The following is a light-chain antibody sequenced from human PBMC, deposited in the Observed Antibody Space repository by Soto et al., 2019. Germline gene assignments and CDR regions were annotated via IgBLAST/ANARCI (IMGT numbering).Light chain of an antibody. Sequence: QSALTQPASVSGSPGQSITISCTGTSGDIGGYNYVSWYQQHPGKAPKLLISEVTNRPSGVSNRFSGSKSGNTASLTISGLQAEDEADYYCSSYTSTRTYVFGTGTKLTVL. CDR2: EVT. J-gene: IGLJ1*01. CDR1: SGDIGGYNY. V-gene: IGLV2-14*01. CDR3: SSYTSTRTYV.